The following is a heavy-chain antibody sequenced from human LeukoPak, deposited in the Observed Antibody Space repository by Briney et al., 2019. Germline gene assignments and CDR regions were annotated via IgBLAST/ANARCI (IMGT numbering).Heavy chain of an antibody. CDR2: IYYSGST. Sequence: KASETLSLTCTVSGGSISSYYWSWIRQPPGKGLEWIGYIYYSGSTNYNPSLKSRVTISVDTSKNQFSLKLSSVTAADTAVYYCARANDDYVWGSYRIHFDYWGQGTLVTVSS. V-gene: IGHV4-59*01. D-gene: IGHD3-16*02. CDR1: GGSISSYY. J-gene: IGHJ4*02. CDR3: ARANDDYVWGSYRIHFDY.